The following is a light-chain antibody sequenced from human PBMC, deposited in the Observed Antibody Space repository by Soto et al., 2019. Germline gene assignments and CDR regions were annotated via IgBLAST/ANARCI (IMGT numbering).Light chain of an antibody. CDR2: RAS. V-gene: IGKV3-11*01. CDR3: QQRTNWPIT. CDR1: QSVSNY. J-gene: IGKJ5*01. Sequence: EIVLTQSPATLSLSPGERATLSCRASQSVSNYLAWYQQKPGQAPRLLNSRASDSATGIPARFSGSGSGTDFTRTITSLEPEDCAVYYCQQRTNWPITFGQGTRLEIK.